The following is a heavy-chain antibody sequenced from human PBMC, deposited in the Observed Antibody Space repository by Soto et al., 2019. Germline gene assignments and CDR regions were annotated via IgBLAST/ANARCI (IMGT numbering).Heavy chain of an antibody. CDR1: GGSITRGGYY. CDR3: ARDPAP. CDR2: LYNSGTT. V-gene: IGHV4-31*03. Sequence: QVQLQESGPGLVKPSETLSLTCTVSGGSITRGGYYWSWIRQPPGKGLEWIGYLYNSGTTYYHPSLKSRVTISVDTSKNQFSLKLTSVTAADTAVYYCARDPAPWGQGTLVTVSS. J-gene: IGHJ5*02.